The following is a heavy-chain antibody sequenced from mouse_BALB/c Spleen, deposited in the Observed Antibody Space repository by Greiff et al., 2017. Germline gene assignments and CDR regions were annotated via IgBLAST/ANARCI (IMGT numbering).Heavy chain of an antibody. Sequence: QVQLQQSGAELVRPGVSVKISCKGSGYTFTDYAMHWVKQSHAKSLEWIGVISTYYGDASYNQKFKGKATMTVDKSSSTAYMELARLTSEDSAIYYCARGVYGNYGGVVYWGQGTLVTVSA. CDR2: ISTYYGDA. CDR1: GYTFTDYA. J-gene: IGHJ3*01. D-gene: IGHD2-1*01. V-gene: IGHV1S137*01. CDR3: ARGVYGNYGGVVY.